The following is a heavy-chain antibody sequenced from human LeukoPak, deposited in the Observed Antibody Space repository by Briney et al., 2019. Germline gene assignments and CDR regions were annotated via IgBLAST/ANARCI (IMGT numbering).Heavy chain of an antibody. Sequence: PSETLSLTCTVSGGSISSSSYYWGWIRQPPGKGLEWIGSIYYSGSTYYNPSPKSRVTISVDTSKNQFSLKLSSVTAADTAVYYCARRIVVTRGFDYWGQGTLVTVSS. CDR3: ARRIVVTRGFDY. V-gene: IGHV4-39*01. J-gene: IGHJ4*02. CDR1: GGSISSSSYY. D-gene: IGHD4-23*01. CDR2: IYYSGST.